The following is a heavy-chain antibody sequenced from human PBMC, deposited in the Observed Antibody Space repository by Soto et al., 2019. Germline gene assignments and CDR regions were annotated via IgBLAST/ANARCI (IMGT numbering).Heavy chain of an antibody. J-gene: IGHJ5*02. CDR1: GDSMTSHY. CDR3: TKGDGTPWFDP. CDR2: VHAREKA. Sequence: SETLCLTCSVCGDSMTSHYWAWVRQPAGKGLEWIGRVHAREKADYSPSLKSRVTMSIDTSKNRFSLKLNSVTAADTAMYYCTKGDGTPWFDPWGQGTMVTVSS. V-gene: IGHV4-4*07.